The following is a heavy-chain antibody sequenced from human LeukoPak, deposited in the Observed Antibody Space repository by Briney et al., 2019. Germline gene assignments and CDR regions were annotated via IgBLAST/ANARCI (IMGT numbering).Heavy chain of an antibody. V-gene: IGHV3-15*01. D-gene: IGHD2-2*01. CDR1: GFTFSKAW. CDR3: TTDPFQNIVVVPAAIIKMDY. CDR2: IKSKTDGGT. Sequence: GGSLRLSCAASGFTFSKAWMSWVRQAPGKGLEWVGRIKSKTDGGTDYAAPVKGRFTITRDDSKNTLYLQMNSLKTEDTAVYYCTTDPFQNIVVVPAAIIKMDYWGQGTLVTVAS. J-gene: IGHJ4*02.